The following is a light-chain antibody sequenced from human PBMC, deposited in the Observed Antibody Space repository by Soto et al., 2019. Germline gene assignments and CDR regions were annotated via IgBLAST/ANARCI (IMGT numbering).Light chain of an antibody. J-gene: IGLJ1*01. Sequence: QSALTQPASVSGSPGQSITISCTGPSSDVGGYNYVSWYQQHPGKAPKIMIYDVSNRPSGVSIRFSGSKSGNTASLTISGLQAEYDADYYCSSYTGSSTFVFGPGTKVTVL. V-gene: IGLV2-14*01. CDR1: SSDVGGYNY. CDR3: SSYTGSSTFV. CDR2: DVS.